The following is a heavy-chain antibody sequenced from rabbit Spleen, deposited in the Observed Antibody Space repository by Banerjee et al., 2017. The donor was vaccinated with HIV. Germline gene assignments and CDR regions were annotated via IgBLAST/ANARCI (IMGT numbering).Heavy chain of an antibody. CDR2: IYTGGSGST. V-gene: IGHV1S40*01. CDR1: GFDLSDYYY. Sequence: QSLEESGGDLVKPGASLTLTCTASGFDLSDYYYMYWVRQAPGKGLEWIGCIYTGGSGSTAYASWAKGRFTISKTSSTTVTLQMTSLTAADTATYFCARGSAAMTMVITGYYLNLWGPGTLVTVS. J-gene: IGHJ4*01. D-gene: IGHD2-1*01. CDR3: ARGSAAMTMVITGYYLNL.